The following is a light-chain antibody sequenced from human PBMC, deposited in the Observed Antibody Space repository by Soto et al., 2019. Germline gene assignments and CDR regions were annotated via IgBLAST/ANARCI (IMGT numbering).Light chain of an antibody. CDR3: CSYAGSYSYV. Sequence: QSVLTQPRSVSGSPGQSVTISCTGTSSDVGAYKYVSWYQNQPGTGPKLIIYDVTKRPPGVPDRFSGSKSGDTASLTISGLLAEDEADYYCCSYAGSYSYVFGTGTKLTVL. CDR1: SSDVGAYKY. CDR2: DVT. J-gene: IGLJ1*01. V-gene: IGLV2-11*01.